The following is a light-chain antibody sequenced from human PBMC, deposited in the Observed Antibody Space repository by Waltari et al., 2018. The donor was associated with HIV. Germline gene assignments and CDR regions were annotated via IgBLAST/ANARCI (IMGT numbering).Light chain of an antibody. CDR1: SSDVGGYNS. CDR2: EVS. J-gene: IGLJ2*01. V-gene: IGLV2-14*01. Sequence: QSALTQPASVSGSPGQSITISCTGTSSDVGGYNSVSWYQQHRGKAPKLMIYEVSNRPSGVSNRFSGSKSGNTASLTISGLQAEDEADYYCSSYTSSSVVFGGGTKLTVL. CDR3: SSYTSSSVV.